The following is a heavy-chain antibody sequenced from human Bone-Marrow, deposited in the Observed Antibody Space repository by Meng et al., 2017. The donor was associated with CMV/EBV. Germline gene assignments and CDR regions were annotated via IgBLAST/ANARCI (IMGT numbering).Heavy chain of an antibody. CDR2: ISPSGDYT. CDR3: VTDNVPLTDKRLDY. V-gene: IGHV3-23*01. Sequence: GGSLRLSCAVSGLTLERYAMSWVRQAPGKRLERVSYISPSGDYTLYTGSVRGRFSISRDNSKNTVFLQMSSLTVEDTATYFCVTDNVPLTDKRLDYWGQGTLVTVYS. D-gene: IGHD2-8*01. CDR1: GLTLERYA. J-gene: IGHJ4*02.